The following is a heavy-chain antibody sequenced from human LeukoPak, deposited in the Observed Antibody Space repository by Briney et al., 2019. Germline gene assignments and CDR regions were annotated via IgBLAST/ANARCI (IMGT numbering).Heavy chain of an antibody. CDR2: ISSSSSYI. J-gene: IGHJ6*02. V-gene: IGHV3-21*01. Sequence: GGSLGLSCAASGFTFSSYSMNWVRQAPGKGLEWVSSISSSSSYIYYADSVKGRFTISRDNAKNSLYLQMNSLRAEDTAVYYCARDTALQGGYYYGMDDWGQGTTVTVSS. D-gene: IGHD5-18*01. CDR3: ARDTALQGGYYYGMDD. CDR1: GFTFSSYS.